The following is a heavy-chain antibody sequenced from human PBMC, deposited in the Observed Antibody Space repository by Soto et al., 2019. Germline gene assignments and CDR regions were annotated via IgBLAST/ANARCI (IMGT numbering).Heavy chain of an antibody. CDR1: GYTFTHFY. D-gene: IGHD3-9*01. CDR2: ISPHNFNT. V-gene: IGHV1-18*01. J-gene: IGHJ4*02. CDR3: ARDEGGYDILTGYYKAHHFDY. Sequence: ASVKVSCKASGYTFTHFYITWVRQAPGQGLEGMGAISPHNFNTNYAQKFRGRVTLTTEKSTNTAYMDLRGLTSDDTAVYYCARDEGGYDILTGYYKAHHFDYWGQG.